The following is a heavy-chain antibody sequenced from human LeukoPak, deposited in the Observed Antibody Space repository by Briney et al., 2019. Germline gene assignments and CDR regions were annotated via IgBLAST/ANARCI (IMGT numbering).Heavy chain of an antibody. CDR2: IKSDGSGI. J-gene: IGHJ4*02. CDR1: GLTFNTYW. D-gene: IGHD6-13*01. CDR3: ARDWGAAGLWDY. Sequence: GGSLRLSCAVSGLTFNTYWMHWVRQTPGKGLVWVSRIKSDGSGISHADSVKGRFTISRDNAKNSLYLQMNSLRAEDTAIYYCARDWGAAGLWDYWGQGTLVTVSS. V-gene: IGHV3-74*01.